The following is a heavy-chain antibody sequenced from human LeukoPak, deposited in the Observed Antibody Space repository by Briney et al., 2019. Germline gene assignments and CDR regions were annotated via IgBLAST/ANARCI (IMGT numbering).Heavy chain of an antibody. V-gene: IGHV4-38-2*02. J-gene: IGHJ4*02. D-gene: IGHD3-16*02. CDR3: ARGRHTGVIGNTIDY. Sequence: PSENLSLTCTVSGYSISSGYYWGWIRQPPGKGLEWIGRIYHSGSTYYNPSLKSRVTISVDTSKNQFSLKLSSVTAADTAVYYCARGRHTGVIGNTIDYWGQGTLVTVSS. CDR1: GYSISSGYY. CDR2: IYHSGST.